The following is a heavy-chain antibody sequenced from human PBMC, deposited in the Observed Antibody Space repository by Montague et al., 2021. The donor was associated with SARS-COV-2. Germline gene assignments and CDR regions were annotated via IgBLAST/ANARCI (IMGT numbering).Heavy chain of an antibody. J-gene: IGHJ4*02. CDR1: GDSIRNSDYS. D-gene: IGHD1-1*01. CDR2: NYNGGTT. CDR3: ATRTRYLHNDFGF. V-gene: IGHV4-39*01. Sequence: SETLSLTCTVSGDSIRNSDYSWGWVRQPPGKGLEWLGNNYNGGTTFYNPSLKSRVTIFVETSKNQFSLKLSSVTAADTAVYYCATRTRYLHNDFGFWGQGALVTVSS.